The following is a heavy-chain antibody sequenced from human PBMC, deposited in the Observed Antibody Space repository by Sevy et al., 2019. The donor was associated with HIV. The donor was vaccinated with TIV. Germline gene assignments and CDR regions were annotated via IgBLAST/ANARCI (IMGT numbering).Heavy chain of an antibody. Sequence: GGSLRLSCAASGFTFSSYAMSWVRQAPGKGLEWVSAISGSGGSTYYADSVKVWLTISRDNSKNTLYLQMNSLRAEDTAVYYCAKDSDYDFWSGYSHAFDIWGQGTMVTVSS. D-gene: IGHD3-3*01. CDR2: ISGSGGST. CDR3: AKDSDYDFWSGYSHAFDI. V-gene: IGHV3-23*01. J-gene: IGHJ3*02. CDR1: GFTFSSYA.